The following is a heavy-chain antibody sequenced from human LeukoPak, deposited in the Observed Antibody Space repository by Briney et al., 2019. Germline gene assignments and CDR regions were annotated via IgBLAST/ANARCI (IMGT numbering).Heavy chain of an antibody. D-gene: IGHD4-17*01. CDR3: AADLYGVYTDCCTFHI. CDR2: IIVCSGAT. J-gene: IGHJ3*02. CDR1: GFTFSTSA. Sequence: SVKVSCKTSGFTFSTSAVQWVRQARGPRREGIGWIIVCSGATDYAQSLHGRFTIPRDMSTNTAYMELSSLGPEDSAVYYCAADLYGVYTDCCTFHIWGQGTMVTVSS. V-gene: IGHV1-58*01.